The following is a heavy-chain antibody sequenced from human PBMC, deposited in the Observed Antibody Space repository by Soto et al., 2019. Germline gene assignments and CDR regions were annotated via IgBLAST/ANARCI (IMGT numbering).Heavy chain of an antibody. Sequence: SGPTLVNPTQTLTLTCTFSGFSLSTSGVGVGWIRQPPGKALEWLALIYWDDDKRYSPSLKSRLTITKDTSKNQVVLTMTNMDPVDTATYYCAHRRAYCSGGSCYSIWFDPWGQGTLVTVS. CDR1: GFSLSTSGVG. V-gene: IGHV2-5*02. CDR3: AHRRAYCSGGSCYSIWFDP. D-gene: IGHD2-15*01. CDR2: IYWDDDK. J-gene: IGHJ5*02.